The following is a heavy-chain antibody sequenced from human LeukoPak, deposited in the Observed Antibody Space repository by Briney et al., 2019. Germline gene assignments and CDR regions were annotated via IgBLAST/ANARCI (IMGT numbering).Heavy chain of an antibody. D-gene: IGHD6-13*01. CDR3: ARVRGDGIAAAGTWWFDP. Sequence: ASETLSLTCAVYGGSFSGYYWSWIRERPRKGVEWVGEINHSGRTNYNPSLKSRVTLSVETSKNQISPKRSPLTAPDTALCYCARVRGDGIAAAGTWWFDPWGQGTLVTVSS. V-gene: IGHV4-34*01. CDR2: INHSGRT. CDR1: GGSFSGYY. J-gene: IGHJ5*02.